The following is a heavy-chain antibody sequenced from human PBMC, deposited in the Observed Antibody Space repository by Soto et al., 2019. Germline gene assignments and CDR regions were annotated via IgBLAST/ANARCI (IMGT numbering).Heavy chain of an antibody. CDR1: GYTFTSYA. V-gene: IGHV1-3*01. J-gene: IGHJ4*02. CDR2: INAGNGNT. CDR3: ARVCRVVVVPAVMSH. D-gene: IGHD2-2*01. Sequence: GASVKVSCKASGYTFTSYAMHWVRQAPGQRLEWMGWINAGNGNTKYSQKFQGRVTITRDTSASTAYMELSSLRSEDTAVYYCARVCRVVVVPAVMSHWGQGTLVTVSS.